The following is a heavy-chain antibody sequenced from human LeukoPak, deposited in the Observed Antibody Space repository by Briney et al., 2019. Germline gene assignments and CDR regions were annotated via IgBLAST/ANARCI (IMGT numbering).Heavy chain of an antibody. J-gene: IGHJ4*02. CDR1: GYTFTSYP. D-gene: IGHD2-15*01. V-gene: IGHV7-4-1*02. Sequence: ASVKVSCKASGYTFTSYPVNWVRQAPGQGLEWMGWISTNAGIPTYAQGFTGRFVFSLDTSVSTAYLQITSLEAGDTAVYYCARGLGYCSGYSCYPGDWGQGTLGTVSS. CDR3: ARGLGYCSGYSCYPGD. CDR2: ISTNAGIP.